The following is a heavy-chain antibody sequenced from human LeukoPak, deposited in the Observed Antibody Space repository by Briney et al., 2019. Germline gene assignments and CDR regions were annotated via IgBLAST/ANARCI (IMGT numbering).Heavy chain of an antibody. D-gene: IGHD2-15*01. CDR3: ARDQDIVVVVAGYYMDV. CDR1: GFTFTTYG. V-gene: IGHV3-30*19. J-gene: IGHJ6*03. Sequence: PGGSLRLSCAASGFTFTTYGMHWVRQAPGKGLEWVACIYPDGNNKYYADSVKGRFTISRDNSKNTLYLQMNSLRAEDTAVYYCARDQDIVVVVAGYYMDVWGKGTTVTVSS. CDR2: IYPDGNNK.